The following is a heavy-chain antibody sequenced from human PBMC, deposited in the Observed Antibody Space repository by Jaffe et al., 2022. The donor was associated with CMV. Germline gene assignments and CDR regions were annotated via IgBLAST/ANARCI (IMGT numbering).Heavy chain of an antibody. CDR1: GGSISSYY. Sequence: QVQLQESGPGLVKPSETLSLTCTVSGGSISSYYWSWIRQPPGKGLEWIGYIYYSGSTNYNPSLKSRVTISVDTSKNQFSLKLSSVTAADTAVYYCARGGGIWDTATSTFDYWGQGTLVTVSS. D-gene: IGHD5-18*01. CDR2: IYYSGST. J-gene: IGHJ4*02. V-gene: IGHV4-59*01. CDR3: ARGGGIWDTATSTFDY.